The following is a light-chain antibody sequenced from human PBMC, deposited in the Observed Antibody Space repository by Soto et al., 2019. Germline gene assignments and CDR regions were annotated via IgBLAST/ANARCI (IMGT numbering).Light chain of an antibody. CDR3: QQYATSSPRYT. J-gene: IGKJ2*01. CDR2: GTS. CDR1: QSVSSNF. V-gene: IGKV3-20*01. Sequence: VVLAQSPGTLSLSPGERATLSCRASQSVSSNFLAWYQQKPGQAPRLLIYGTSSRATGIPDRFSGSGSGTVFTLTISRVEPEDFAVYYCQQYATSSPRYTFGQGTKLEIK.